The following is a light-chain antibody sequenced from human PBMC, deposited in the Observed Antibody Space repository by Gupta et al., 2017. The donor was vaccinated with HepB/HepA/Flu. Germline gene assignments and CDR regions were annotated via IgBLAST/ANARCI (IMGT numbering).Light chain of an antibody. V-gene: IGKV3-11*01. Sequence: EIVLTQSPATLSLSPGERATLSCRASQSVSRFLAWYQQKPGQAPRLLIHDASNRATDIPARFSGSGSGTDFTLTISSLEPEDFAVYYCQQRYSWPLTFGGGTKVEIK. CDR3: QQRYSWPLT. CDR2: DAS. J-gene: IGKJ4*01. CDR1: QSVSRF.